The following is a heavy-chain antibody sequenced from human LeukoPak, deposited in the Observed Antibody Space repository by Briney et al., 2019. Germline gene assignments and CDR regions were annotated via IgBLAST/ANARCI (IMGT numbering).Heavy chain of an antibody. Sequence: SETLSLTCAVYGGSFSGYYWSWIRQPPGKGLEWIGEINHSGSTNYNPSLKSRVTISVDTSKNQFSLKLSSVTAADTAVYYCARAGSLTPDAFDIWGQGTMVTVSS. D-gene: IGHD3-9*01. CDR3: ARAGSLTPDAFDI. CDR2: INHSGST. CDR1: GGSFSGYY. J-gene: IGHJ3*02. V-gene: IGHV4-34*01.